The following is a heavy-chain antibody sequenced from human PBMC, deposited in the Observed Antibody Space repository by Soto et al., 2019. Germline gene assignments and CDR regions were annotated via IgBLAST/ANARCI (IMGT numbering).Heavy chain of an antibody. CDR2: IHHDGGT. D-gene: IGHD3-10*01. V-gene: IGHV4-34*01. Sequence: QVQLQQWGAGLLKPSETLSLTCTVYGGSFSRYHWNWIRQAPGKGLEWIGEIHHDGGTNYSPSREGRVTISVDTSKNEFSLKLSSVTAADTAVYYCARGYGEEWPTSDFWGQGTLVTVSS. CDR1: GGSFSRYH. CDR3: ARGYGEEWPTSDF. J-gene: IGHJ4*02.